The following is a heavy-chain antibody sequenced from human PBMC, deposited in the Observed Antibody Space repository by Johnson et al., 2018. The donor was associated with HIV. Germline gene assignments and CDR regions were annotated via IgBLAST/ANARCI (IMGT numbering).Heavy chain of an antibody. CDR3: ARDHSGYDSVTAAFDI. CDR1: GFTFSSYG. V-gene: IGHV3-30*19. J-gene: IGHJ3*02. CDR2: IWYDGSDK. Sequence: QVQLVESGGGVVQPGGSPRLSCAASGFTFSSYGMHWVRQAPGKGLEWVAVIWYDGSDKYYADSVKGRFTISRDNSKNTLYLEMNSLRAEDTAVYYCARDHSGYDSVTAAFDIWGQGTMVTVSS. D-gene: IGHD5-12*01.